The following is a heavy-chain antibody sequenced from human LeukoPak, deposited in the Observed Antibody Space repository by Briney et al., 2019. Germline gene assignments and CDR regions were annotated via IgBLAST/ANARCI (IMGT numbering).Heavy chain of an antibody. CDR3: ARAGYCDSTTCPDAFDI. V-gene: IGHV4-39*07. CDR2: IYYRGRT. J-gene: IGHJ3*02. CDR1: GFTVSSNY. D-gene: IGHD2-2*01. Sequence: PGGSLRLSCAASGFTVSSNYMSWLRQPPGKGLEWIGSIYYRGRTYYNPSLKSRVTISVDTSKNQLFLKMTSVTAADTAAYYCARAGYCDSTTCPDAFDIWGQETKVTVSS.